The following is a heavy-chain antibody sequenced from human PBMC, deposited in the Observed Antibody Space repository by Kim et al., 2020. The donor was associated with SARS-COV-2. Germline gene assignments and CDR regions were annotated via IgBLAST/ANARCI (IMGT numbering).Heavy chain of an antibody. V-gene: IGHV3-23*01. J-gene: IGHJ4*02. CDR1: GFTFSSYA. CDR2: ISGGNT. D-gene: IGHD3-16*01. Sequence: GGSLRLSCAASGFTFSSYAMNWVRQAPGKGLEWVSAISGGNTYYIDSVKGRFTISRDNAKNTLFLQMSSLRAEDTAVYYCATRVGAPYWGQGTLVTVSS. CDR3: ATRVGAPY.